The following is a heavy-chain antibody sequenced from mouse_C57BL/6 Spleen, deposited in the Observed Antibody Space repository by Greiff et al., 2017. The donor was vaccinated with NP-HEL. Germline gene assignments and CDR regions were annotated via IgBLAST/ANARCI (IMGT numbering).Heavy chain of an antibody. CDR1: GFSLTSYG. V-gene: IGHV2-2*01. D-gene: IGHD1-1*01. J-gene: IGHJ2*01. CDR2: IWSGGST. Sequence: QVQLKQSGPGLVQPSQSLSITCTVSGFSLTSYGVHWVRQSPGKGLEWLGVIWSGGSTDYNAAFISRLSISKDNSKSQVFFKMNSLQADDTAIYYCARGIYYYGSSLDYWGQGTTLTVSS. CDR3: ARGIYYYGSSLDY.